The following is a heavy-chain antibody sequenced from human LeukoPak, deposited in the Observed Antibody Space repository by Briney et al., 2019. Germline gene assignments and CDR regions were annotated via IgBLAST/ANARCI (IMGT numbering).Heavy chain of an antibody. CDR1: GGSISSGGYY. V-gene: IGHV4-39*07. J-gene: IGHJ3*02. CDR2: INHSGST. CDR3: ARGPGYNSSDGAFDI. D-gene: IGHD6-13*01. Sequence: SETLSLTCTVSGGSISSGGYYWSWIRQPPGKGLEWIGEINHSGSTNYNPSLKSRVTISVDTSKNQFSLKLSSVTAADTAVYYRARGPGYNSSDGAFDIWGQGTMVTVSS.